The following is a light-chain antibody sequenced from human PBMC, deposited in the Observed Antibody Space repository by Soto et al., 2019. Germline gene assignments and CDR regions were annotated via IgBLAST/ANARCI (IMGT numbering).Light chain of an antibody. CDR1: QSISTY. Sequence: DIQMTQSPSSLSASVGDRVTMTCRASQSISTYLNWYQQKPGKAPKLLVYGAFNLQSGVPSRFSGSGSGTDFTLTISSLQPEDIATYYCQQSYGDTPRTFGQGTKVEMK. J-gene: IGKJ1*01. V-gene: IGKV1-39*01. CDR2: GAF. CDR3: QQSYGDTPRT.